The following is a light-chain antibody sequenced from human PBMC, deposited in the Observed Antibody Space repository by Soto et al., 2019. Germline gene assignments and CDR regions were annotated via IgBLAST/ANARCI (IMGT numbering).Light chain of an antibody. CDR2: IERSGSY. V-gene: IGLV4-60*03. CDR1: SGRSTYT. Sequence: QLVLTQSSSASASLGSSVKLTCTLSSGRSTYTIAWHQQQPGKAPRYLMKIERSGSYNQGSGVPDRFSGSSSGADRYLTISTLLSEDEDDYYCETWDSNTHTVFGGGTQLTVL. J-gene: IGLJ7*01. CDR3: ETWDSNTHTV.